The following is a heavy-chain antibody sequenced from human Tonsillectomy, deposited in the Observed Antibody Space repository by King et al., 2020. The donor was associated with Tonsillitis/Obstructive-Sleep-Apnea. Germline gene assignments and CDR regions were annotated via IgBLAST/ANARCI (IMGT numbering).Heavy chain of an antibody. CDR3: SRLTRSSGWFDP. D-gene: IGHD6-6*01. V-gene: IGHV5-51*03. CDR2: IYPDDSDP. CDR1: GYSFTSYW. J-gene: IGHJ5*02. Sequence: QLVQSGAEVKKPGESLKISCKGSGYSFTSYWIGWVRQMPGKGLEWMGIIYPDDSDPRSTPPFQGQVTIPADKSISTAYLQWSSLKAPDTAMYYCSRLTRSSGWFDPWGQGTLVTVSS.